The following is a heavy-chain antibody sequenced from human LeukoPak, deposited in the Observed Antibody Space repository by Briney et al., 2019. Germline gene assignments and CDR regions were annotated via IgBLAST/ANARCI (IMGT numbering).Heavy chain of an antibody. Sequence: SETLSLTCTVSGGSISSSSYYWGWIRQPPGKGLEWIGSIYYSGSTYYNPSLKSRVTISVDTSKNQFSLKLSSVTAADTAVYYCARDRTLVVVVAGGAFDIWGQGTMVTVSS. CDR1: GGSISSSSYY. J-gene: IGHJ3*02. D-gene: IGHD2-15*01. CDR3: ARDRTLVVVVAGGAFDI. V-gene: IGHV4-39*07. CDR2: IYYSGST.